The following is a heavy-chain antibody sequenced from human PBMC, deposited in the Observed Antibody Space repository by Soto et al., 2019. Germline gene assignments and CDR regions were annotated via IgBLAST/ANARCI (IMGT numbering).Heavy chain of an antibody. J-gene: IGHJ4*02. Sequence: GSLRLSCAASGLTFSSYSMNWVRQAPGKGLEWVSSISSSSSYIYYADSVKGRFTISRDNAKNSLYLQMNSLRAEDTAVYYCARDAPDCSGGSCYSDYYDSSGYYPFDYWGQGTLVTVSS. CDR3: ARDAPDCSGGSCYSDYYDSSGYYPFDY. V-gene: IGHV3-21*01. CDR2: ISSSSSYI. D-gene: IGHD2-15*01. CDR1: GLTFSSYS.